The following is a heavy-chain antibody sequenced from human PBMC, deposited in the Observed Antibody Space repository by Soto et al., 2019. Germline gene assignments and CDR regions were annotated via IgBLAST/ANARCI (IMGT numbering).Heavy chain of an antibody. J-gene: IGHJ4*02. Sequence: SETLSLTCTVSGGSISSYYWSWIRQPPGKGLEWIGYIYYSGSTNYNPSLKSRVTISVDTSKNQFSLKLSSVTAADTAVYYCARDHGYSYGYRYFDYWGQGTRVTVSS. V-gene: IGHV4-59*01. CDR2: IYYSGST. CDR1: GGSISSYY. CDR3: ARDHGYSYGYRYFDY. D-gene: IGHD5-18*01.